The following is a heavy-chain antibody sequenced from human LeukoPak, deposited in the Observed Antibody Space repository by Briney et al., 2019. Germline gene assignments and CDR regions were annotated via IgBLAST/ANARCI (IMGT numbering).Heavy chain of an antibody. CDR2: ISGSGGST. V-gene: IGHV3-23*01. Sequence: GGSLRLSCAASGFTFSSYAMSWVRQALGKGLEWVSAISGSGGSTYYADSVKGRFTISRDNSKNTLYLQMNSLRAEDTAVYYCAKLLYDFWSGYYPFDPWGQGTLVTVSS. CDR3: AKLLYDFWSGYYPFDP. CDR1: GFTFSSYA. J-gene: IGHJ5*02. D-gene: IGHD3-3*01.